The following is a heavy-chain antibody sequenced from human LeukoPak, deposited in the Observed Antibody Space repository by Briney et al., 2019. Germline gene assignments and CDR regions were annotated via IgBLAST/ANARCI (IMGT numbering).Heavy chain of an antibody. CDR1: GFTFSDYY. CDR3: AKDPITMIRGVNNDIDY. CDR2: ISSGGSTI. J-gene: IGHJ4*02. Sequence: GGSLRLSCAVSGFTFSDYYMSWIRQAPGKGLEWVSYISSGGSTISHADSVKGRFTISRDNAENSLYLQMNSLRAEDTAVYYCAKDPITMIRGVNNDIDYWGQGTLVTVSS. V-gene: IGHV3-11*01. D-gene: IGHD3-10*01.